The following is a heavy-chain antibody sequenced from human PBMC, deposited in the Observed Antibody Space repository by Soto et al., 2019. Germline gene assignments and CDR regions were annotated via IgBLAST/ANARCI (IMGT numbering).Heavy chain of an antibody. CDR2: IYYSGST. V-gene: IGHV4-61*01. CDR1: GGSVSSGSYY. D-gene: IGHD3-3*01. Sequence: QVQLQESGPGLVKPSETLSLTCTVSGGSVSSGSYYWSWIRQPPGKGLEWIGYIYYSGSTNYNPSLKSRVTISVYTSKDQFSLKLSSVTAADTAVYYCARGHDFWSGFYYGMDVWGQGTAVTVSS. CDR3: ARGHDFWSGFYYGMDV. J-gene: IGHJ6*02.